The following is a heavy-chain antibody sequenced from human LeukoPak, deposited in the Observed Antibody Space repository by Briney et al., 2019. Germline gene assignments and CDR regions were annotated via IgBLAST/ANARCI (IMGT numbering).Heavy chain of an antibody. V-gene: IGHV3-9*01. CDR2: ISWNNGNI. D-gene: IGHD6-13*01. CDR1: GLTFDDYA. CDR3: AKDGVAMYRSSWLDY. Sequence: GRSLRLLCAASGLTFDDYAMHWVRQAPGKGLEWVSGISWNNGNIAYADSVKGRFTISRDNAKNSLYLQMNSLRAEDTALYYCAKDGVAMYRSSWLDYWGQGTLVTVSS. J-gene: IGHJ4*02.